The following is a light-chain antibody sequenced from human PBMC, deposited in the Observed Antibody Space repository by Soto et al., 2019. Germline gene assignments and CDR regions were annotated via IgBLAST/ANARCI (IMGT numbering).Light chain of an antibody. Sequence: LTQSPATLSLSPGERATLSCRASQSVSSSYLAWYQQKPGQAPRLLIYGASSRATGIPDRFSGSESGTDFTLTISRLEPEDFAVYYCQQGLTFGGGTKVDIK. J-gene: IGKJ4*01. CDR3: QQGLT. CDR1: QSVSSSY. CDR2: GAS. V-gene: IGKV3-20*01.